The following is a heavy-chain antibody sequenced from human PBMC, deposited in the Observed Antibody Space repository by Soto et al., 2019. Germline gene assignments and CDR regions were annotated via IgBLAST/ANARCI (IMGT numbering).Heavy chain of an antibody. CDR1: GFTFSDYY. CDR3: ARDPPANYNWNWPSLDY. J-gene: IGHJ4*02. V-gene: IGHV3-11*01. Sequence: GGSLRLSCAASGFTFSDYYMSWIRQAPGKGLEWVSYISSSGSTIYYADSVKGQFTISRDNAKNSLYLQTNSLRAEDTAVYYCARDPPANYNWNWPSLDYWGQGTLVTVSS. D-gene: IGHD1-7*01. CDR2: ISSSGSTI.